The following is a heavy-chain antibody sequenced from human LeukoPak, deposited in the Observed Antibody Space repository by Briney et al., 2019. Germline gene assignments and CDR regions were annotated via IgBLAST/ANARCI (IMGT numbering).Heavy chain of an antibody. V-gene: IGHV4-34*01. J-gene: IGHJ4*02. CDR2: INHSGST. D-gene: IGHD2-15*01. Sequence: SETLSLTCAVYGGSFSGYYWSWIRQPPGKGLEWIGEINHSGSTNYNPSLKSRVTISVDTSKNQFSLKLSSVTAADTAVYYCARGTGYCSGVSSPGIDYWGKEPLFTVSS. CDR3: ARGTGYCSGVSSPGIDY. CDR1: GGSFSGYY.